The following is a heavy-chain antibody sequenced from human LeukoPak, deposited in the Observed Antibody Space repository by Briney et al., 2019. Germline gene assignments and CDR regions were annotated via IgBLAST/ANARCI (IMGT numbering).Heavy chain of an antibody. D-gene: IGHD2-2*01. J-gene: IGHJ4*02. CDR1: GYTFTSYA. CDR3: ARIVGRYCSSTSCFPYYFDY. CDR2: INTNTGNP. V-gene: IGHV7-4-1*02. Sequence: ASVKVSCKASGYTFTSYAMNWVRQAPGQGLEWMGWINTNTGNPTYAQGFTGRFVFSLDTSVSTAYLQISSLKAEDTAVYYCARIVGRYCSSTSCFPYYFDYWGQGTLVTVSS.